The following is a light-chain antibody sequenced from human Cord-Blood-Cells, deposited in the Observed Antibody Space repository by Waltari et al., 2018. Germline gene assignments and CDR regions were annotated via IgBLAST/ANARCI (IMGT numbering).Light chain of an antibody. Sequence: DIQLTQSPSFLSASVGDRVTITCRASQGISSYLAWYQQKPGKAPKLLIYAASTLQSGVPSRFNGSGSGTEFTLTISSLQPEDFATYYCQQLNSYPQTFGGGTKVEIK. J-gene: IGKJ4*01. CDR3: QQLNSYPQT. CDR1: QGISSY. V-gene: IGKV1-9*01. CDR2: AAS.